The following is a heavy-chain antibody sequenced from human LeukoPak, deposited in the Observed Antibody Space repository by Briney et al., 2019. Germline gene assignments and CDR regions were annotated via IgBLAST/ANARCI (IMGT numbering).Heavy chain of an antibody. CDR2: IYYSGST. J-gene: IGHJ3*02. CDR3: ASPNLTTVTDTGAGAFDI. CDR1: GGSIYSSSYY. Sequence: SETLSLTCTVSGGSIYSSSYYWGWIRQPPGKGLEWIGSIYYSGSTYYNPSLKSRVTISVDTSKNQFSLKLSSVTAADTAVYYCASPNLTTVTDTGAGAFDIWGQGTMVTVSS. D-gene: IGHD4-17*01. V-gene: IGHV4-39*07.